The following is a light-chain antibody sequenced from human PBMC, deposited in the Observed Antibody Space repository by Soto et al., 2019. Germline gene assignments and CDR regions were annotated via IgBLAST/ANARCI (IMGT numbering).Light chain of an antibody. V-gene: IGLV2-23*01. Sequence: QSALTQPASVSGSPGQSITISCTGTSSDVGSYNLVSWYQQHPGKAPKLMIYEGSKRPSGVSNRFSGSKSGNTASLTISGLQAEDEADYYCCSYAVRGVFGGGTQLTVL. J-gene: IGLJ2*01. CDR1: SSDVGSYNL. CDR3: CSYAVRGV. CDR2: EGS.